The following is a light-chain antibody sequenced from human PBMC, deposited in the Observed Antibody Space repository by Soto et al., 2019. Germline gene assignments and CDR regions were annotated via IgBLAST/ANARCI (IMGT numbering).Light chain of an antibody. J-gene: IGKJ2*02. V-gene: IGKV1-39*01. CDR1: QGISTY. Sequence: DIEMTQSPSSLSASVGDRVTLTCRASQGISTYLNWYQQKPGKAPKLLIYAASLLHSGVPSRFSGSGSGTDFTLIISSLQPDDFAVYYCQQSYISPRTFGQGTNLEI. CDR2: AAS. CDR3: QQSYISPRT.